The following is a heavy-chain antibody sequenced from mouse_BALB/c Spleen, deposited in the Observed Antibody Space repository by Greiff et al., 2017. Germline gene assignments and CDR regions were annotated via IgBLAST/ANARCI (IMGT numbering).Heavy chain of an antibody. J-gene: IGHJ3*01. V-gene: IGHV1-31*01. D-gene: IGHD1-1*01. CDR2: INPYNGAT. Sequence: EVQLQQSGPELVKPGASVKISCKASGYSFTGYYMHWVKQSHVKSLEWIGRINPYNGATSYNQNFKDKASLTVDKSSSTAYMELHSLTSEDSAVYYCAKNYYGSSSPFAYWGQGTLVTVSA. CDR1: GYSFTGYY. CDR3: AKNYYGSSSPFAY.